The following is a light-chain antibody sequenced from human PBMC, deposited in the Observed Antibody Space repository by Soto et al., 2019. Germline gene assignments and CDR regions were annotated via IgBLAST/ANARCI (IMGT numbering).Light chain of an antibody. CDR3: QQYIRWPLT. Sequence: EIVITQSPATLSVSPGERATLSCRASQSVSSTLAWYQQKPGQAPSPPIYGASTRATGTPARFSGSGSGTEFTLTISSLQSEDFAVYYCQQYIRWPLTFGGGTKVDI. J-gene: IGKJ4*01. CDR2: GAS. V-gene: IGKV3-15*01. CDR1: QSVSST.